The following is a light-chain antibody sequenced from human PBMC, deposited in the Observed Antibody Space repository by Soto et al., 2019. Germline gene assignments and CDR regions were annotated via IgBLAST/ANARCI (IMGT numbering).Light chain of an antibody. CDR2: EVN. J-gene: IGLJ1*01. CDR1: SSDVGGYNY. Sequence: QSALTQPPSASGSPGQSVAISCTGTSSDVGGYNYVSWYQQHPGKAPKLMIYEVNKRPSGVPDRFSGSKSGNTASLTVSGLQAEDEADYYCSSYAGRSNVFGTGPKLTVL. CDR3: SSYAGRSNV. V-gene: IGLV2-8*01.